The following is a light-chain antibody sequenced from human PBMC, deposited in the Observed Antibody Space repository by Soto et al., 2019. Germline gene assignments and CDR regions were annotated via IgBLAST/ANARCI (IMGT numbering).Light chain of an antibody. CDR2: DAS. Sequence: DIQMTQSLSSLSASVGDIVTITCQASQDISHYLNWYQQKPGKALKLLIYDASNLHPGVPSRFRGSGSGTEFSFNITSLQPEDVATYYCQQYDDLPITFGQGTRLEI. V-gene: IGKV1-33*01. J-gene: IGKJ5*01. CDR3: QQYDDLPIT. CDR1: QDISHY.